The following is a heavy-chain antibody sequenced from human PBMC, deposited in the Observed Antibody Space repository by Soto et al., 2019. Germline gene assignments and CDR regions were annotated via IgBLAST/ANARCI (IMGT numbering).Heavy chain of an antibody. CDR1: GDTFSTYT. J-gene: IGHJ5*02. Sequence: ASVKVSCKASGDTFSTYTITWVRQAPGQGLEWMGGIIPRSGTSNYAQKFQGRVTITADESTSTAYMELSSLRSEDTAVYYCAKSSIVLMVCKGEKGNWFDPWGQGTLVTVSS. CDR2: IIPRSGTS. CDR3: AKSSIVLMVCKGEKGNWFDP. D-gene: IGHD2-8*01. V-gene: IGHV1-69*13.